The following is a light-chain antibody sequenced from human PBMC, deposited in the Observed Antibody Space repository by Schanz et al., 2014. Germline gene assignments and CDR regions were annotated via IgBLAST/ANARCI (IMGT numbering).Light chain of an antibody. J-gene: IGKJ4*01. V-gene: IGKV1-39*01. CDR1: QRISSY. CDR3: QQSYSAPRT. CDR2: AAS. Sequence: DIQMTQSPSSLSASVGDRVTITCRASQRISSYLNWYQQKPGKAPKFLIYAASNLQSGVPSRFSGSGSETDFTLTISSLQPEDFATYYCQQSYSAPRTFGGGTKVEFK.